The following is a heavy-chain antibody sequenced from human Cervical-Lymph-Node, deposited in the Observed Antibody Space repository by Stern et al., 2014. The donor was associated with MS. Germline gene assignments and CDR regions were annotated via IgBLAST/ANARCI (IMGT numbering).Heavy chain of an antibody. CDR1: GFIFSDYY. Sequence: VQLEESGGGLVKPGGSLRLSCAASGFIFSDYYMSWIRRAPGKGLEWVSYISSSGSSIFYADSVKGRFIISTDNADHYLCLQMNSLRAEDTAVYYCARGDRAVTGAIDYWGQGTLVTVSS. CDR2: ISSSGSSI. D-gene: IGHD6-19*01. CDR3: ARGDRAVTGAIDY. J-gene: IGHJ4*02. V-gene: IGHV3-11*01.